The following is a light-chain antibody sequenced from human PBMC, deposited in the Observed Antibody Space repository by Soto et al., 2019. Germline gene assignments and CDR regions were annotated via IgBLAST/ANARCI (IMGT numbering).Light chain of an antibody. CDR1: QSVSSSF. CDR3: QQYGSSPLT. V-gene: IGKV3-20*01. CDR2: GES. J-gene: IGKJ4*01. Sequence: EIVLTQSPGTLSLAPGERATLSCMASQSVSSSFLAWYQQKPGQAPRLLLYGESSMATGIPDRFNGSGSGPEFTLPPSTLEPEGVTVYYCQQYGSSPLTFGGGTQVEMK.